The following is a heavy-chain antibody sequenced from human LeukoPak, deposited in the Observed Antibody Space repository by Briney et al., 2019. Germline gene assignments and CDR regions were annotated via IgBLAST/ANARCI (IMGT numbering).Heavy chain of an antibody. J-gene: IGHJ5*02. CDR2: INPSGGST. V-gene: IGHV1-46*01. CDR3: ARAPLSVILTGYCWFDP. D-gene: IGHD3-9*01. Sequence: ASVKVSCKASGYTFTSFYMHWVRQAPGQGLEWMGLINPSGGSTTYAQKFQGRVTMTRDMSTSTVYMELSSLRSEDTAVYYCARAPLSVILTGYCWFDPWGQGTLVTVSS. CDR1: GYTFTSFY.